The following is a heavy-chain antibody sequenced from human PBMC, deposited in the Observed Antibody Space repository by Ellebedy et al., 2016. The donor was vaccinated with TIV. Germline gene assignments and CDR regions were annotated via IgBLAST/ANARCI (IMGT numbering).Heavy chain of an antibody. D-gene: IGHD3-9*01. J-gene: IGHJ4*02. Sequence: PGGSLRLSCAAPGFTFSRCWMTWVRQAPGKGLEWVASIKQDGRKNYHVDSVKGRFTISRDNANNSLYLQLNSLRAEDTAVYYCARVDEDYDILTGFDYWGQGILVTVSS. CDR3: ARVDEDYDILTGFDY. V-gene: IGHV3-7*01. CDR1: GFTFSRCW. CDR2: IKQDGRKN.